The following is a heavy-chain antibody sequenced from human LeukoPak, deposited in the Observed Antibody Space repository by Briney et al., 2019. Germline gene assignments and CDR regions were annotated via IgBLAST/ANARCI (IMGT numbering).Heavy chain of an antibody. J-gene: IGHJ3*02. CDR1: GGSISSYY. D-gene: IGHD3-22*01. V-gene: IGHV4-59*01. Sequence: SETLSLTCTVSGGSISSYYWSWIRQPPGKGLEWIGYIYYSGSTNYNPSLKSRVTISVDTSKNQFSLKLSSVTAADTAVYYCARSNRDSSGYYYVDAFDIWGQGTMVTVSS. CDR2: IYYSGST. CDR3: ARSNRDSSGYYYVDAFDI.